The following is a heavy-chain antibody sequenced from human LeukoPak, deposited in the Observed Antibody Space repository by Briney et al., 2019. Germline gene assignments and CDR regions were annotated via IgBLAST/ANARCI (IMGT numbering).Heavy chain of an antibody. V-gene: IGHV4-34*01. D-gene: IGHD2-2*01. CDR2: IHHSGST. CDR1: GGSFNDYY. CDR3: ASHKYPVQAFDV. Sequence: SETLSLTCGVYGGSFNDYYWSWIRQSPGTGLEWIGEIHHSGSTNYNSSLESRVTISIDTSNNQFSLKLTSVTAADTAVYYCASHKYPVQAFDVWGQGTMVTASS. J-gene: IGHJ3*01.